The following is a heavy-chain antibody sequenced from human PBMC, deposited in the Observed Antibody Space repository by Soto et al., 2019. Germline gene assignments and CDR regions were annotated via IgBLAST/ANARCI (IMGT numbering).Heavy chain of an antibody. Sequence: GASVKVSCKASGYTFTSYGLSWVRQAPGQGLEWMGWISPYNGYTNYAQKLQDRVTMTTDTSTSTAYMELRSLRSDDTAVYYCARGKDFGVVIPSKTNWFDPWGQGTLVTVSS. V-gene: IGHV1-18*01. CDR2: ISPYNGYT. CDR3: ARGKDFGVVIPSKTNWFDP. J-gene: IGHJ5*02. CDR1: GYTFTSYG. D-gene: IGHD3-3*01.